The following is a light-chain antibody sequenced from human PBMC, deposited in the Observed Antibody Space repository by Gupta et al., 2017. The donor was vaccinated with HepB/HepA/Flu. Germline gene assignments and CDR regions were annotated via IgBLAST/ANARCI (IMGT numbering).Light chain of an antibody. CDR3: QHYNSYPDT. CDR1: HGISKY. J-gene: IGKJ3*01. CDR2: ASS. V-gene: IGKV1-16*02. Sequence: DIKMTTHPSSLSASVGDRVTITCRASHGISKYLACFQQKPGKAPKSLIYASSRVQSGVPSQCSGSGSRTYFTLTISSLQPEDFATYCCQHYNSYPDTFGPGTKVEIK.